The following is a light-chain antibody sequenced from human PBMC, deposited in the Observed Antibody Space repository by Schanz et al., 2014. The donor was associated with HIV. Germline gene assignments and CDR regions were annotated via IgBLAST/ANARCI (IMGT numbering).Light chain of an antibody. CDR2: AAT. CDR1: QNITDH. V-gene: IGKV1-39*01. J-gene: IGKJ5*01. CDR3: QQSFTTPSIT. Sequence: DIQMAQSPSSLSASLGDRVAITCRASQNITDHLTWYQQKTGRPPKLLIYAATVLHPGVPSRFSGSRSGTDFTLTITNLQPEDFALYFCQQSFTTPSITFGQGTRLEIK.